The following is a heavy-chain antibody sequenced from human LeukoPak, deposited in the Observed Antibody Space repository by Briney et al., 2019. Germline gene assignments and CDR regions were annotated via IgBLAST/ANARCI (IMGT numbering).Heavy chain of an antibody. CDR2: IYYSGST. V-gene: IGHV4-39*01. Sequence: PSETLSLTCTVSGGSISSSSYYWGWIRQPPGKGLEWIGSIYYSGSTYYNPSLKSRVTISVDTSKNQFSLKLSSVTAADTAVYYCARVYRQWPRSYMDVWGKGTTVTVSS. CDR1: GGSISSSSYY. D-gene: IGHD6-19*01. CDR3: ARVYRQWPRSYMDV. J-gene: IGHJ6*03.